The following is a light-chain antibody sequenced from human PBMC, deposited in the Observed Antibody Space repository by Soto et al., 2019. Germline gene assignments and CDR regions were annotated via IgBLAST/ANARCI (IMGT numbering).Light chain of an antibody. CDR2: DAS. Sequence: DIQMTQSPSSVSASVGDRVTITCRASQGLSTCLVWYQQKPGKAPKLLISDASRLQSGVPWRFIGSGSGTDFTLTITSLQPEDFATYYCQQPNTFPLTFGQGTRVEI. CDR1: QGLSTC. J-gene: IGKJ1*01. CDR3: QQPNTFPLT. V-gene: IGKV1-12*01.